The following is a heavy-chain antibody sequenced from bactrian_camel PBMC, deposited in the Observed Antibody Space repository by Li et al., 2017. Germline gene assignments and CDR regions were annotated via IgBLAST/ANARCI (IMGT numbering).Heavy chain of an antibody. D-gene: IGHD1*01. CDR2: IYSGDSSA. Sequence: HVQLVESGGGSVRPGGSLTLSCAVSGNGDGSGYRCTGWFRQAPGQEREGVAAIYSGDSSALYDDKAKGRFTISRDNAKNTLHLQMMSLKPGDTAMYYCAADGSRLCRFSFYASAYKSWGQGTQVTVS. CDR3: AADGSRLCRFSFYASAYKS. J-gene: IGHJ4*01. V-gene: IGHV3S54*01. CDR1: GNGDGSGY.